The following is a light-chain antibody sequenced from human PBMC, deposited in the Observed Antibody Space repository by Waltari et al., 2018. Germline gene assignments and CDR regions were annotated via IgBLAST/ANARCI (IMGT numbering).Light chain of an antibody. Sequence: SYEVTQPPSLSVSPGQTASLPCSGENLVHKYTSWYQQRPGQSPLLVMHQNNVRPSGIPERFSGSSSGNTATLTISGTLSMDEAVYYCQTWDLIAVTFGGGTQLTVL. CDR3: QTWDLIAVT. J-gene: IGLJ2*01. V-gene: IGLV3-1*01. CDR1: NLVHKY. CDR2: QNN.